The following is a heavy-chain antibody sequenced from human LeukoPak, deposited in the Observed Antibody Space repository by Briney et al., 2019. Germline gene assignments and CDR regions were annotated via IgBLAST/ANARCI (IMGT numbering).Heavy chain of an antibody. Sequence: GASVKVSCKASGYTFTSYGISWVRQAPGQGLEWMGWISAYNGNTNYAQKLQGRVTMTTDTSTSTAYMELRSLRSDDTAVYYCAITPVFKVGATTRDYWGQGTLVTVSS. CDR1: GYTFTSYG. CDR3: AITPVFKVGATTRDY. J-gene: IGHJ4*02. CDR2: ISAYNGNT. D-gene: IGHD1-26*01. V-gene: IGHV1-18*01.